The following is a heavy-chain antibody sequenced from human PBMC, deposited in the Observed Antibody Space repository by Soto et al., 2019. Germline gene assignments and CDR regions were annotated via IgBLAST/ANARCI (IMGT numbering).Heavy chain of an antibody. CDR3: ARDLRVRYFDWPLGFDP. J-gene: IGHJ5*02. CDR1: GYTFTSYG. V-gene: IGHV1-18*01. CDR2: ISAYNGNT. D-gene: IGHD3-9*01. Sequence: ASVKVSCKASGYTFTSYGISWVRQAPGQGLEWMGWISAYNGNTNYAQRLQGRVTMTTDTSTSTAYMELRSLRSDDTAVYYCARDLRVRYFDWPLGFDPWGQGTLVTVSS.